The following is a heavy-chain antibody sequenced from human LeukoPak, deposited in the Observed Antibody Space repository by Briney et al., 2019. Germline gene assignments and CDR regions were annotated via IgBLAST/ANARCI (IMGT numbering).Heavy chain of an antibody. V-gene: IGHV4-61*01. CDR2: IYYSGST. D-gene: IGHD3-3*01. J-gene: IGHJ5*02. Sequence: PSETLSLTCTVSGGSVSSGSYYWSWIRHPPGKGLEWIGYIYYSGSTNYDPSLKSRVTISVDTSKNQFSLKLSSVTAADTAVYYCARDRYYDFWSGSNWFDPWGQGTLVTVSS. CDR3: ARDRYYDFWSGSNWFDP. CDR1: GGSVSSGSYY.